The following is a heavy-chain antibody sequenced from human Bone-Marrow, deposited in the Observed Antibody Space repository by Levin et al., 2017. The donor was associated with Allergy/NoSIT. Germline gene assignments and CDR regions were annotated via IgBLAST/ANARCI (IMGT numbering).Heavy chain of an antibody. Sequence: PGESLKISCKASGGTFSSSAINWVRQAPGQGLELMGKFIPVLTVSNYAQKFQGRVTITADKSTSTVYMELRGLRSDDTAVYYCARGSAVAGRGYFQHWGQGTLITVSS. CDR1: GGTFSSSA. CDR3: ARGSAVAGRGYFQH. D-gene: IGHD6-19*01. CDR2: FIPVLTVS. V-gene: IGHV1-69*04. J-gene: IGHJ1*01.